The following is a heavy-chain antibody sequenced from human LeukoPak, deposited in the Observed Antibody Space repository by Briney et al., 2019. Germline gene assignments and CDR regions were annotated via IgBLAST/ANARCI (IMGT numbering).Heavy chain of an antibody. V-gene: IGHV1-2*06. Sequence: ASVKVSCKAVGYTFTAYYIHWVRQAPGQGPEWMGRVNPKSGSTTYAQKFQGRVTMTRDMSISTAYMELSRLRSDDTAVYYCARPASEAFNYYYGMDVWGQGTTVTVS. CDR2: VNPKSGST. J-gene: IGHJ6*02. CDR3: ARPASEAFNYYYGMDV. CDR1: GYTFTAYY.